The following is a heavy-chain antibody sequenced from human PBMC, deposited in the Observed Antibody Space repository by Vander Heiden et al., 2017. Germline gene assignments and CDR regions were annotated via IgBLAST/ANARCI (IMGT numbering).Heavy chain of an antibody. CDR1: GSAFSSYA. Sequence: EVQLLQSGGGLVQPGRSLILPCAVHGSAFSSYAMSWVGQAPGKGLKWVSAISGSGGSTYYADSVKGRFTISRDNSKNTLYLQMNSLRAEDTAVYYCAKGYFDGLLLDYWGQGTLVTVSS. D-gene: IGHD3-9*01. CDR2: ISGSGGST. V-gene: IGHV3-23*01. CDR3: AKGYFDGLLLDY. J-gene: IGHJ4*02.